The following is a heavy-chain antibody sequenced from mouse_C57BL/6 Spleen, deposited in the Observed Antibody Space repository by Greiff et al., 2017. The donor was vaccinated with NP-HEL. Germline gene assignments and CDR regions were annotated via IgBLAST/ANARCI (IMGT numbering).Heavy chain of an antibody. CDR1: GYTFTSYW. V-gene: IGHV1-59*01. J-gene: IGHJ2*01. CDR2: IDPSDSYT. D-gene: IGHD3-2*02. Sequence: VQLQQPGAELVRPGTSVKLSCKASGYTFTSYWMHWVKQRPGQGLEWIGVIDPSDSYTNYNQKFKGKATLTVDTSSSTAYMQLSSLTSEDAAVYYCARQLRQRNYCDYWGQGTTLTVSS. CDR3: ARQLRQRNYCDY.